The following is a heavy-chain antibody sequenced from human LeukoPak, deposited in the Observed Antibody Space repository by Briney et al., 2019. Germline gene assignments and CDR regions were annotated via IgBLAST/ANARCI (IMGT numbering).Heavy chain of an antibody. CDR1: GFTFSSYN. Sequence: GGSLRLSCAASGFTFSSYNMNWVRQAPGKGLEWVSYISSSSSTIYYADSVKGRFTISRDNAKNSLYLQMNSLRAEDTAVYYCARDRVTKDYWGQGTLVTVSS. D-gene: IGHD1-14*01. CDR3: ARDRVTKDY. J-gene: IGHJ4*02. V-gene: IGHV3-48*04. CDR2: ISSSSSTI.